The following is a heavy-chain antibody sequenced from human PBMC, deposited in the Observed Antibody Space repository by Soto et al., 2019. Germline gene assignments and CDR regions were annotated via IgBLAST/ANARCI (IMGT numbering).Heavy chain of an antibody. D-gene: IGHD3-3*01. CDR2: IIPILGIA. J-gene: IGHJ6*03. CDR1: GGTFSSYT. V-gene: IGHV1-69*02. Sequence: GASVKVSCKASGGTFSSYTISWVRQAPGQGLEWMGKIIPILGIANYAQKFQGRVTITADKSTSTAYMELSSLRSEDTAVYYCASAVYYDFWSGPQLGMDVWGKGTTVTVSS. CDR3: ASAVYYDFWSGPQLGMDV.